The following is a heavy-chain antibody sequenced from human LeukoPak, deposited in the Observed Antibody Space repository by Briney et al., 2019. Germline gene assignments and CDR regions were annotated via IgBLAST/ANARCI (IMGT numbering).Heavy chain of an antibody. CDR1: GGSCSGYY. D-gene: IGHD3-3*01. Sequence: SETLSLTCAVYGGSCSGYYWSWIRQPPGKGLEWSGEINHSGSTNYNPSLKSRVTISVDTSKNQFSLKLSSVTAADTAVYYCARGPPRQFWSGYYRLDYWGQGTLVTVSS. J-gene: IGHJ4*02. CDR2: INHSGST. CDR3: ARGPPRQFWSGYYRLDY. V-gene: IGHV4-34*01.